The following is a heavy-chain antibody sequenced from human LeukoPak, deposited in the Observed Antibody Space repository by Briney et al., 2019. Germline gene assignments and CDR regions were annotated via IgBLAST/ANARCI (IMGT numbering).Heavy chain of an antibody. CDR1: GGSFSGYY. CDR2: INHSGST. D-gene: IGHD3-10*01. Sequence: PSETLSLTCAVYGGSFSGYYWSWIRQPPGKGLEWIGEINHSGSTNYNPSLKSRVTISVDTSKNQFSLKLSPVTAADTAVYYCARQSSMVRGVIINWGQGTLVTVSS. V-gene: IGHV4-34*01. CDR3: ARQSSMVRGVIIN. J-gene: IGHJ4*02.